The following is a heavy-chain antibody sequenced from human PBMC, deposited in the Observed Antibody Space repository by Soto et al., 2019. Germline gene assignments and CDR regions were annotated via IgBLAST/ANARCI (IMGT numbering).Heavy chain of an antibody. J-gene: IGHJ6*02. CDR3: EPDTVWLQVGGNSFYAMDI. Sequence: QVQLVQSGAEVKKPGSSVTVSCKASGGTFGNSAISWVRQAPGQGLEWMGGIIPILPTPDYAQKFQGRVTVSAHESTSTPYVELPSLLSASRAVYYWEPDTVWLQVGGNSFYAMDIWGQGTTVTVSS. D-gene: IGHD5-12*01. V-gene: IGHV1-69*12. CDR2: IIPILPTP. CDR1: GGTFGNSA.